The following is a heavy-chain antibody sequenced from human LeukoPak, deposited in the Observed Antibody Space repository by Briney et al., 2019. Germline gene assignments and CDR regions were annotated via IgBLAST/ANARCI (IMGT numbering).Heavy chain of an antibody. D-gene: IGHD3-3*01. CDR2: IIPIFGTA. Sequence: SVKVSCKASGGTFSSYAISWVRQAPGQGLEWMGGIIPIFGTANYAQKFQGRVTITADKSTSTAYMELSSLRSEDAAVYYCARDQGYDFWSGYSSNWFDPWGQGTLVTVSS. J-gene: IGHJ5*02. CDR3: ARDQGYDFWSGYSSNWFDP. V-gene: IGHV1-69*06. CDR1: GGTFSSYA.